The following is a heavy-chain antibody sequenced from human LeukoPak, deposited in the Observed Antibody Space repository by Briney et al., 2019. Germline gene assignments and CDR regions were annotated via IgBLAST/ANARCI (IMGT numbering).Heavy chain of an antibody. J-gene: IGHJ4*02. D-gene: IGHD6-6*01. V-gene: IGHV4-59*01. Sequence: SETLSLTCTVSGGSISSYYWSWIRQPPGKGLEWIGYIYYSGSTNYNPSLKSRVTISVDTSKNQFSLKLSSVTAADTAVYYCARGGGGSRSSGRQLDYWGQGTLVTVSS. CDR1: GGSISSYY. CDR3: ARGGGGSRSSGRQLDY. CDR2: IYYSGST.